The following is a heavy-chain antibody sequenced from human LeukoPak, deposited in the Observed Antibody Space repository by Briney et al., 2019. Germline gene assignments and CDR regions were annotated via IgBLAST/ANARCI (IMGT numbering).Heavy chain of an antibody. CDR3: TSDEGEDTSY. CDR2: IRSKDYGCTA. D-gene: IGHD1-26*01. CDR1: GFIFGDYA. V-gene: IGHV3-49*04. Sequence: GGSLRLSCTGSGFIFGDYAMNWVRQAPGKGLEWVGVIRSKDYGCTAEYAAAVKGRFTISRDDSKSIAYLQMSSLKTEDTAVYYCTSDEGEDTSYWGQGTLVTVSS. J-gene: IGHJ4*02.